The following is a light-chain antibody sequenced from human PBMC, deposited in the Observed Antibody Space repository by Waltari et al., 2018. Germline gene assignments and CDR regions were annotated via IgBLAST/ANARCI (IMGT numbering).Light chain of an antibody. CDR2: DTS. CDR1: QSISNY. J-gene: IGKJ4*01. V-gene: IGKV3-11*01. Sequence: DIVLTQSPATLSLSTGARATLPCRASQSISNYLAWYQQKPGQAPRLLIYDTSNRATGIPTRFSGSGFGTDFTLTISSLEPEDFAIYYCQQRRNWPLTFGGGTKVEIK. CDR3: QQRRNWPLT.